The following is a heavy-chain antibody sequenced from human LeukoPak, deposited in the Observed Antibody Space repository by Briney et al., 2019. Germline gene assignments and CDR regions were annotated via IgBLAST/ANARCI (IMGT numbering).Heavy chain of an antibody. Sequence: GGSLRLSCAASGFTFSSYVMSWVRQAPGKGLEWVGRIKSKTDGGTTDYAAPVKGRFTISRDDSKNTLYLQMNSLKTEDTAVYYCTTDRGITYYYDSSGRGIDYWGQGTLVTVSS. J-gene: IGHJ4*02. CDR3: TTDRGITYYYDSSGRGIDY. CDR2: IKSKTDGGTT. V-gene: IGHV3-15*01. CDR1: GFTFSSYV. D-gene: IGHD3-22*01.